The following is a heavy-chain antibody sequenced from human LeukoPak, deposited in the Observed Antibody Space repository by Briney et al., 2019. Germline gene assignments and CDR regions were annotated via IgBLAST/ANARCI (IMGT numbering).Heavy chain of an antibody. CDR2: IYYSGST. D-gene: IGHD3-22*01. Sequence: PSETLSLTCTVSGGSISSYYWSWIRQPPGKGREWIGYIYYSGSTNHHPSLKRRVTISVDTSKHQFSLKLSSVTAADTAVYYCARLYYYDSSGYGYYFDYWGQGTLVTVSS. J-gene: IGHJ4*02. CDR3: ARLYYYDSSGYGYYFDY. V-gene: IGHV4-59*01. CDR1: GGSISSYY.